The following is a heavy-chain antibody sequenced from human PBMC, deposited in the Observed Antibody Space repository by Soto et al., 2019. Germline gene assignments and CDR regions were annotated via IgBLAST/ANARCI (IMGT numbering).Heavy chain of an antibody. CDR1: GCTFSSYT. V-gene: IGHV1-8*02. J-gene: IGHJ3*02. D-gene: IGHD4-17*01. Sequence: ASVKVSCKASGCTFSSYTISWVRPATGQGLEWMGWMNPNSGNTGYAQKFQGRVTMTRNTSISTAYMELSSLRSEDTAVYYCARPLDYGEAFDIWGQGTMVTVSS. CDR2: MNPNSGNT. CDR3: ARPLDYGEAFDI.